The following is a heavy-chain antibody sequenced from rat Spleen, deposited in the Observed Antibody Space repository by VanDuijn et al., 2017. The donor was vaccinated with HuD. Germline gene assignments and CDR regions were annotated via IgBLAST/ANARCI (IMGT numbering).Heavy chain of an antibody. CDR1: GFSLTSYS. CDR3: ARDYYDGTYYYFDY. D-gene: IGHD1-12*02. CDR2: MWYDGDT. Sequence: QVQLKESGPGLVQPSETLSLTCTVSGFSLTSYSVSWVRQPSGKGPEWMGRMWYDGDTAYNSALKSRLSISRDTSKSQVFLEMNSLQTEDIATNYCARDYYDGTYYYFDYWGQGDMVTVSS. V-gene: IGHV2-34*01. J-gene: IGHJ2*01.